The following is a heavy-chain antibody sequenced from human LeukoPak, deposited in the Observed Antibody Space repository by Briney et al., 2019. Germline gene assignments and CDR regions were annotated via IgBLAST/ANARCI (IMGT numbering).Heavy chain of an antibody. CDR2: INPSGGTT. Sequence: ASVKVSCKASGYNFTSYYMHWVRQAPGQGQEWMGIINPSGGTTSYAQKFQGRVTVTRDTSTSTVYMELSSLRSEDTAVYYCARDLVVVTGLRTRGSFDIWGQGTMVTVSS. J-gene: IGHJ3*02. CDR3: ARDLVVVTGLRTRGSFDI. D-gene: IGHD2-21*02. CDR1: GYNFTSYY. V-gene: IGHV1-46*01.